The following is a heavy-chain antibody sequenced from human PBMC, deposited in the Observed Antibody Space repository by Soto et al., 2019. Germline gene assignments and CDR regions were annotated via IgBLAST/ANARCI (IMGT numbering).Heavy chain of an antibody. V-gene: IGHV4-59*01. J-gene: IGHJ4*02. D-gene: IGHD3-22*01. Sequence: QVQLQESGPGLVKPSETLSLTCAVSGDTISTYYCMWIRQPPGKGLESIGYLYYGRSANYNPSLKSRVTLSVDTSTNQCSLTLSSMTAADTAVYYCALRSMAVVPEYWGQGTLVTVSS. CDR1: GDTISTYY. CDR3: ALRSMAVVPEY. CDR2: LYYGRSA.